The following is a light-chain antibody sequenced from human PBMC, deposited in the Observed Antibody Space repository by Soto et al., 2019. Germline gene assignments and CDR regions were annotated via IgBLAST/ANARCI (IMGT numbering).Light chain of an antibody. CDR3: QTWGSGIVV. CDR1: SGHSNYA. Sequence: QLVLTQSPSASASLGASVKLTCTLSSGHSNYAIAWHQQQSEKGPRYLMKLNSDGSHSKGDGIPDRFSGSSSGAERYLTIPGPQPEEEADYSCQTWGSGIVVFGGGTNLTVL. V-gene: IGLV4-69*01. J-gene: IGLJ2*01. CDR2: LNSDGSH.